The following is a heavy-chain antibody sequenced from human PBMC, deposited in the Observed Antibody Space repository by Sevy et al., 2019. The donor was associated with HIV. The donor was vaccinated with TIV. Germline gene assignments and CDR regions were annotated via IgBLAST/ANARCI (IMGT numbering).Heavy chain of an antibody. J-gene: IGHJ6*02. Sequence: GGSLRLSCAASGFTFSFYAMTWVRQAPGKGLEWVSAIGGSGGSTYYADSVKGRFTISRDNSKNTLYLQMNSLRAEDTAVYYCAKRPDFGVVIPTGVMDVWGQGTTVTVSS. CDR1: GFTFSFYA. CDR3: AKRPDFGVVIPTGVMDV. D-gene: IGHD3-3*01. CDR2: IGGSGGST. V-gene: IGHV3-23*01.